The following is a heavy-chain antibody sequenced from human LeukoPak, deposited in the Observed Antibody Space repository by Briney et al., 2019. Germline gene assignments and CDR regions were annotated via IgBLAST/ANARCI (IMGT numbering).Heavy chain of an antibody. D-gene: IGHD3-10*01. CDR3: ATYRGRGSPFDF. J-gene: IGHJ4*02. Sequence: GGSLRLSCVTSGFTFSTYWMGWVRQTPGKGLEWVSGITGSGGSTNYADSVRGRFTISRDNSKNTVYLQMNSLRAEDTAVYFCATYRGRGSPFDFWGQGTQVTVSS. CDR2: ITGSGGST. CDR1: GFTFSTYW. V-gene: IGHV3-23*01.